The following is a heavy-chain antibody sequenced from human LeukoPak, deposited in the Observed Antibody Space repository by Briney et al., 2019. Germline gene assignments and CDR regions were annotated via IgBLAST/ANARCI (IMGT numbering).Heavy chain of an antibody. V-gene: IGHV3-11*01. D-gene: IGHD3-22*01. CDR3: ASWRYYYDSSGPKSDY. CDR1: GFTFSDYY. J-gene: IGHJ4*02. CDR2: ISSSGSTI. Sequence: GALRLSCAASGFTFSDYYMSWIRHAPGKGLEWVSCISSSGSTIYYADSVKGRFTISRDNAKNSLYLQMNSLRAEDTAVYYCASWRYYYDSSGPKSDYWGQGTLVTVSS.